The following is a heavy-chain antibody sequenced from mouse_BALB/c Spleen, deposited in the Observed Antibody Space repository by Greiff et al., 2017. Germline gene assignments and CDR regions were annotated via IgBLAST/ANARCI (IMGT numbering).Heavy chain of an antibody. CDR1: GFSLTSYG. CDR3: AKTGTGFAY. Sequence: VKLVESGPGLVQPSQSLSITCTVSGFSLTSYGVHWVRQSTGKGLEWLGVIWSGGSTDYNAAFISRLSISKDNSKSQVFFKMNSLQANDTAIYYCAKTGTGFAYWGQGTLVTVSA. J-gene: IGHJ3*01. CDR2: IWSGGST. D-gene: IGHD4-1*01. V-gene: IGHV2-2*02.